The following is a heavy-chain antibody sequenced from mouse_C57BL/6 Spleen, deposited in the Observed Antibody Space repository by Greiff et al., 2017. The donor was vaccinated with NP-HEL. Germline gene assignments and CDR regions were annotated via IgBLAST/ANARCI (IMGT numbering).Heavy chain of an antibody. CDR1: GYAFSSSW. V-gene: IGHV1-82*01. D-gene: IGHD2-1*01. CDR3: ARERPSTMVFDY. J-gene: IGHJ2*01. CDR2: IYPGDGDT. Sequence: VQLQQSGPELVKPGASVKISCKASGYAFSSSWMNWVKQRPGKGLEWIGRIYPGDGDTNYNGQFKGKATLTADKSSSTAYMHLSSLTSEDSAVYFCARERPSTMVFDYWGQGTTLTVSS.